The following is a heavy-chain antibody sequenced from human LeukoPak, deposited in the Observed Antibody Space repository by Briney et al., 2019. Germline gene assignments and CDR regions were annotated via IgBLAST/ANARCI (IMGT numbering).Heavy chain of an antibody. CDR3: ATYTNAY. V-gene: IGHV1-24*01. Sequence: ASVKVSCKVSGYTLTELSMHWVRQAPGKGLEWMGGFDPEYGETVYAQKFQGRVTMTEDTSTDTAYMELNSLRSEDTAVYYCATYTNAYWGQGTLVTVSS. CDR1: GYTLTELS. D-gene: IGHD3-16*01. J-gene: IGHJ4*02. CDR2: FDPEYGET.